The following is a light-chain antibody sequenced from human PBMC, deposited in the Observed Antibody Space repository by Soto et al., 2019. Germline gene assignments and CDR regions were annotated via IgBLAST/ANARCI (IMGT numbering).Light chain of an antibody. V-gene: IGKV1-39*01. J-gene: IGKJ1*01. CDR3: QNYYSNPRP. CDR2: AAS. CDR1: QSISSS. Sequence: DIQMTQSPSSLSASVGDRVTITCRASQSISSSLNWYQQKPGQAPKLLIYAASTLQSGVPSRFSGSGSGTVFTLTISCLQSKVFATYYCQNYYSNPRPFGQGTKGDI.